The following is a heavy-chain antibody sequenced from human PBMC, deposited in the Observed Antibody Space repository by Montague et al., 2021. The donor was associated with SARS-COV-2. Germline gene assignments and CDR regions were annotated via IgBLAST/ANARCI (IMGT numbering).Heavy chain of an antibody. V-gene: IGHV3-23*01. Sequence: SLRLSCAASGFTFSSYAMSWVRQAPGKGLEWVSGISSSGGHTYYADSVKGRSTISRDNSKNTLYLQMNSLGAKDTAVYYCAKDRGGNSDWYFDLWGRGTLVIGSS. CDR1: GFTFSSYA. CDR3: AKDRGGNSDWYFDL. D-gene: IGHD4-23*01. J-gene: IGHJ2*01. CDR2: ISSSGGHT.